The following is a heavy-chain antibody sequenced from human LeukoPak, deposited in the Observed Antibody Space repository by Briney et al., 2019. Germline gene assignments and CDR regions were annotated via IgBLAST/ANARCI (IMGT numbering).Heavy chain of an antibody. J-gene: IGHJ4*02. Sequence: ASVKVSCKASGYTFTGYYMHWVRQAPGQGLEWMGWINPNSGVTKFAQRFQGRVTMTRDTSTSTAYLDLSSLRSDDTAVYYCATAVLYGGNDFDYWGQGTLVTAPS. CDR1: GYTFTGYY. CDR2: INPNSGVT. CDR3: ATAVLYGGNDFDY. V-gene: IGHV1-2*02. D-gene: IGHD5-12*01.